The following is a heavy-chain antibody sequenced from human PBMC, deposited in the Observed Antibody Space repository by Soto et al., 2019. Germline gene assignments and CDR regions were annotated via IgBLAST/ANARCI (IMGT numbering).Heavy chain of an antibody. CDR3: AREMTTVAGIDYYYYMDV. Sequence: SETLSLTCTVSGGSISSSSYYWGWIRQPPGKGLEWIGSIYYSGSTYYNPSLKSRVTISVDTSKNQFSLKLSSVTAADTAVYYCAREMTTVAGIDYYYYMDVWGKGTTVTVSS. D-gene: IGHD4-4*01. CDR1: GGSISSSSYY. V-gene: IGHV4-39*02. J-gene: IGHJ6*03. CDR2: IYYSGST.